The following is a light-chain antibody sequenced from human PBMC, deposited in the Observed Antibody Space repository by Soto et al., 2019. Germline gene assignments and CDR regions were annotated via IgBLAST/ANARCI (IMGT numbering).Light chain of an antibody. CDR3: QQYYSTPIT. CDR2: GAS. Sequence: VMTQSPDTLSVSPGERGTLSCRASESVSSNVAWYQQRPGQAPRLLIYGASTRATDTPVRFSGSGSGTDFTLTISSLQAEDVAVYYCQQYYSTPITFGQGTRLEIK. V-gene: IGKV3-15*01. J-gene: IGKJ5*01. CDR1: ESVSSN.